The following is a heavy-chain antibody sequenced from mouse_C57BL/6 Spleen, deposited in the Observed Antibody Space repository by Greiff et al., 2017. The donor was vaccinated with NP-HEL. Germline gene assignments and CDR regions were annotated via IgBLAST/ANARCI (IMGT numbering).Heavy chain of an antibody. D-gene: IGHD3-1*01. J-gene: IGHJ2*01. V-gene: IGHV1-26*01. Sequence: EVQLQQSGPELVKPGASVKISCKASGYTFTDYYMNWVKQSHGKSLEWIGDINPNNGGTSYNQKFKGKATLTVDKSSSTAYMELRSLTSEDSAVYYCARSGREEYYFDYWGQGTTLTVSS. CDR3: ARSGREEYYFDY. CDR2: INPNNGGT. CDR1: GYTFTDYY.